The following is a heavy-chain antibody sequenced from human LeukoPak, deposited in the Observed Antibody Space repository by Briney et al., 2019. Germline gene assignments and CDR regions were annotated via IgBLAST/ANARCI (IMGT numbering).Heavy chain of an antibody. CDR1: GGTFTNYA. V-gene: IGHV1-69*04. J-gene: IGHJ4*02. Sequence: SVTVSCKASGGTFTNYAINWVRQAPGQGLEWMGRIIPILDVTNYAQKFQGRVTITADQSTSTAYMELSSLRSEDTAVYYCARGGGVDILTGFQYWGQGTLVTVSS. CDR3: ARGGGVDILTGFQY. D-gene: IGHD3-9*01. CDR2: IIPILDVT.